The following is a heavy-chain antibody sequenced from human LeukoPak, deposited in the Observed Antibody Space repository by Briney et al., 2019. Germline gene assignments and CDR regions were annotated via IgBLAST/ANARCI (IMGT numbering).Heavy chain of an antibody. CDR1: GYTFTSYG. CDR2: INPNSGGT. J-gene: IGHJ6*03. D-gene: IGHD3-22*01. V-gene: IGHV1-18*01. Sequence: GASVKVSCKASGYTFTSYGISWVRQAPGQGLEWMGWINPNSGGTNYAQKFQGRVTMTRDTSTSTVYMELSSLRSEDTAVYYCARDPGDSSGYYYYYYMDVWGKGTTVTISS. CDR3: ARDPGDSSGYYYYYYMDV.